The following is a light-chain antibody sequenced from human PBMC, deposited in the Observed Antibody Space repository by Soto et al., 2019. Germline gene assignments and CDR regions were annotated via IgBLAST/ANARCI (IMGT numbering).Light chain of an antibody. CDR1: SSDVGIYKY. J-gene: IGLJ1*01. Sequence: QSALTQPASVAGSPGQSITISCTATSSDVGIYKYFSWYQQLPGTAPKLLIYRNNQRPSGVPDRFSGSKSGTSASLAISGLRSEDEADYYCAAWDDSLSGYVFGTGTKVTVL. V-gene: IGLV1-47*01. CDR3: AAWDDSLSGYV. CDR2: RNN.